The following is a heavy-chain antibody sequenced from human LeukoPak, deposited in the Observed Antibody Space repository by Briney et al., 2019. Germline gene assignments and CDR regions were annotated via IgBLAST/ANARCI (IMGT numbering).Heavy chain of an antibody. CDR2: ISGSNSYI. CDR1: GFTFSSYT. V-gene: IGHV3-21*01. D-gene: IGHD1-1*01. CDR3: ARALTTLTYEGY. Sequence: PGGSLRLSCAASGFTFSSYTMHWIRQAPGKGLEWVSSISGSNSYIFYADPVKGRFTVSRDNAKDSLYLQMNSLRAEDTAVYYCARALTTLTYEGYWGQGTLVTVSS. J-gene: IGHJ4*02.